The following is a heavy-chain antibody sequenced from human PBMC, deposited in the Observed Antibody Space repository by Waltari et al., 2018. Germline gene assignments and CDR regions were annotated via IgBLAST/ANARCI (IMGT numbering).Heavy chain of an antibody. CDR1: GITVGNNY. CDR3: ARDPPGVAAAGPGRG. J-gene: IGHJ4*02. CDR2: IYSGGST. D-gene: IGHD6-25*01. V-gene: IGHV3-66*01. Sequence: EVQLVESGGGLVQPGGSLRLSCAASGITVGNNYMSWVRQAPGKGLELISLIYSGGSTYYADSVKGRFTISRDNSKNTLYLQMNSLRSEDTAVYFCARDPPGVAAAGPGRGWGKGTLVTVSS.